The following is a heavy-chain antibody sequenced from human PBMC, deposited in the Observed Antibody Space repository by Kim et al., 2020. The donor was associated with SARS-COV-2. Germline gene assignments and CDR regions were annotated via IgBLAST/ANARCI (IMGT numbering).Heavy chain of an antibody. Sequence: KSRVTISVDTSKNQFSLKLSSVTAADTAVYYCARDRDSSGYYRRGDAFDIWGQGTMVTVSS. D-gene: IGHD3-22*01. J-gene: IGHJ3*02. V-gene: IGHV4-31*02. CDR3: ARDRDSSGYYRRGDAFDI.